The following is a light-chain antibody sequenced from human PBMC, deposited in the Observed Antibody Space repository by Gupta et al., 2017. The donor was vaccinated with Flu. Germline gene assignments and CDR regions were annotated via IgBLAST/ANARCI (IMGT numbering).Light chain of an antibody. V-gene: IGLV1-47*01. CDR2: KSN. J-gene: IGLJ2*01. CDR3: ATWDDSLSAVV. Sequence: NSNIGINYVYWYQQLPGAAPNLNIYKSNQRPSGVPDRFSGSKSGLSASLASSWLRSEDEAEYYCATWDDSLSAVVFGGGTKLTVL. CDR1: NSNIGINY.